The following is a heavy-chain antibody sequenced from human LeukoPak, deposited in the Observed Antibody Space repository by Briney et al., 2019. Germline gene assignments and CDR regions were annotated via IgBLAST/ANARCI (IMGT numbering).Heavy chain of an antibody. Sequence: GGSLRLSCTASGFTFSGYWMSWVRQAPGKGLEWVSVISGTGGRTYYADSVKGRFTISRDNSKNTLYLQMNSLRAEDTAVYYCAKSGVLAAIGDYFDYWGQGTLVTVSS. CDR3: AKSGVLAAIGDYFDY. V-gene: IGHV3-23*01. CDR2: ISGTGGRT. D-gene: IGHD2-15*01. CDR1: GFTFSGYW. J-gene: IGHJ4*02.